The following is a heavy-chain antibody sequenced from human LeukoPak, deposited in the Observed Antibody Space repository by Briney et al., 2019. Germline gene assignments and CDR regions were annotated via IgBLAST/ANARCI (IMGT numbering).Heavy chain of an antibody. CDR2: IYYSGIT. Sequence: SETLSLTCTVTGGSISSSSYYWGWIRQPPGKGLGWFGGIYYSGITYYNPSLKSPVTISVDTSKNQFSLKLSSVTAADTAVYYCASLNDSSGYYRIFDYWGQGTPVTVSS. J-gene: IGHJ4*02. CDR3: ASLNDSSGYYRIFDY. D-gene: IGHD3-22*01. V-gene: IGHV4-39*07. CDR1: GGSISSSSYY.